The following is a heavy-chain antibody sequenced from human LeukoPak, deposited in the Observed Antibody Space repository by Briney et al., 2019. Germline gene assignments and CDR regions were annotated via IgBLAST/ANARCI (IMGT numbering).Heavy chain of an antibody. J-gene: IGHJ4*02. D-gene: IGHD6-13*01. CDR1: GFTFSSYS. CDR3: ARGGSSWPLPFDY. V-gene: IGHV3-21*01. CDR2: ISSSSSSYI. Sequence: GGSLRLSCAASGFTFSSYSMNWVRQAPGKGLEWVSSISSSSSSYIYYADSVKGRFTISRDNAKNSLYLQMNSLRAEDTAVYYCARGGSSWPLPFDYWGQGTLVTVSS.